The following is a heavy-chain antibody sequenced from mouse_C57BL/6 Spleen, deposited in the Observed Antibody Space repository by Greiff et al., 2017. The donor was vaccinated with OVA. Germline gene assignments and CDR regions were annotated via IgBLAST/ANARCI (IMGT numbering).Heavy chain of an antibody. Sequence: DVQLQESGPGLVKPSQSLSLTCSVTGYSITSGYYWNWIRQFPGNKLEWMGYISYDGSNNYNPSLKNRISITRDTSKNQFFLKLNSVTTEDTATYYCASYYYGSSQFYWGQGTLVTVSA. V-gene: IGHV3-6*01. J-gene: IGHJ3*01. CDR2: ISYDGSN. D-gene: IGHD1-1*01. CDR3: ASYYYGSSQFY. CDR1: GYSITSGYY.